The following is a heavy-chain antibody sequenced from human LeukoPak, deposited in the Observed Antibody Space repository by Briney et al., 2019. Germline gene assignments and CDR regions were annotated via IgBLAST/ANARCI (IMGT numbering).Heavy chain of an antibody. CDR1: GGSFSGYY. Sequence: SETLSLTCAVYGGSFSGYYWSWLRQPPGKGLEWIGEINHSGSTNYNPSLKSRVTISVDTSKNQFSLKLSSVTAADTAVYYCASDSSSWYGDWFDPWGQGTLVTVSS. CDR3: ASDSSSWYGDWFDP. V-gene: IGHV4-34*01. J-gene: IGHJ5*02. CDR2: INHSGST. D-gene: IGHD6-13*01.